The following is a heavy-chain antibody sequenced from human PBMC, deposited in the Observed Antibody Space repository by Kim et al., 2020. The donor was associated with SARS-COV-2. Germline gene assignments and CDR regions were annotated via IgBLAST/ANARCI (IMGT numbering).Heavy chain of an antibody. CDR1: GFTFSIYP. V-gene: IGHV3-23*01. D-gene: IGHD3-16*01. J-gene: IGHJ4*02. Sequence: GGSLRLSCAASGFTFSIYPMSWVRQAPGRGLELVSSISETGRDTFHADSVKSRFTISRDNSKSSLYVQMNSLRAEDTTVNYCAKGGRRTLHSWGQGTLVTVSS. CDR2: ISETGRDT. CDR3: AKGGRRTLHS.